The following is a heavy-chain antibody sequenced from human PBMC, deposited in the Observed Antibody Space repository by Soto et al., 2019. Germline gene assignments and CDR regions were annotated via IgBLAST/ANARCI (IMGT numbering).Heavy chain of an antibody. V-gene: IGHV4-30-2*01. D-gene: IGHD3-10*01. J-gene: IGHJ4*02. CDR1: GGSISSGGYS. Sequence: PSETLSLTCAVSGGSISSGGYSWSWIRQPPGKGLEWIGYIYHSGSTYYNPSLKSRVTISVDRSKNQFSLKLSSVTAADTAVYYCARAVFGGYYFDYWGQGTLVTVSS. CDR3: ARAVFGGYYFDY. CDR2: IYHSGST.